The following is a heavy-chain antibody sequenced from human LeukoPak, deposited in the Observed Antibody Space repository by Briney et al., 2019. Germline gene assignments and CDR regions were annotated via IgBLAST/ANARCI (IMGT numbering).Heavy chain of an antibody. CDR2: IKQDGSEK. J-gene: IGHJ4*02. CDR3: ARVFPYCSSPSCYTADY. D-gene: IGHD2-2*02. CDR1: GFTFNRYW. V-gene: IGHV3-7*01. Sequence: GGSLRLSCAASGFTFNRYWMTWVRQAPGKGLEWVANIKQDGSEKYYVDSVKGRFTISRDNAKNSLYLQMNGLRVEDTAVYYCARVFPYCSSPSCYTADYWGQGTLVTVSS.